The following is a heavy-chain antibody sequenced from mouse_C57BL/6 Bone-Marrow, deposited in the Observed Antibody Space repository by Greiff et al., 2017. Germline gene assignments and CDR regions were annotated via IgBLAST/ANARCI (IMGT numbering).Heavy chain of an antibody. J-gene: IGHJ1*03. CDR1: GFTFSDYG. CDR3: ARGSGYYGSSPYFDV. Sequence: EVQLVESGGGLVKPGGSLKLSCAASGFTFSDYGMHWVRQAPEKGLEWVAYIRSGSSTIYYAETVKGRFTISRDNAKNTLFLQMTSLRSEDTDMYYCARGSGYYGSSPYFDVWGTGTTVTVSS. CDR2: IRSGSSTI. D-gene: IGHD1-1*01. V-gene: IGHV5-17*01.